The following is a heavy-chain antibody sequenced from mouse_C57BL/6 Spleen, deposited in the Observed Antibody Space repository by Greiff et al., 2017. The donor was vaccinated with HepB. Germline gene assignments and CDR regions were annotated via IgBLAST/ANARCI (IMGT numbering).Heavy chain of an antibody. CDR2: INPNYGTT. V-gene: IGHV1-39*01. Sequence: VQLQQSGPELVKPGASVKISCKASGYSFTDYNMNWVKQSNGKSLEWIGVINPNYGTTSYNQKFKGKATLTVDQSSSTAYMQLNSLTSEDSAVYYCAPASSPQIYYYGSWYFDVWGTGTTVTVSS. CDR3: APASSPQIYYYGSWYFDV. J-gene: IGHJ1*03. CDR1: GYSFTDYN. D-gene: IGHD1-1*01.